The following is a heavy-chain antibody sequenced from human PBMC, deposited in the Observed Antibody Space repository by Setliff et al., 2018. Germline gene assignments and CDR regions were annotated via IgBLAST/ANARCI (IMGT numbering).Heavy chain of an antibody. J-gene: IGHJ4*02. CDR1: GFTFSGYW. CDR3: ARSRGGSGYSGYFDY. V-gene: IGHV3-7*01. CDR2: INPAGSEK. D-gene: IGHD3-22*01. Sequence: GGSLRLSCAASGFTFSGYWMTWVRQAPGKGLEWVAAINPAGSEKYYVNYLKGRFTISRDNAKNSLYLQMNSLRAEDTAVYYCARSRGGSGYSGYFDYWGQGTLVTVSS.